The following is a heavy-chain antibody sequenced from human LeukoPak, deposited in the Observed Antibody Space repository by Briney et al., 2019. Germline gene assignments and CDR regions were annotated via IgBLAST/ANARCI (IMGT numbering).Heavy chain of an antibody. D-gene: IGHD3-10*01. CDR3: ARAFSASYYGSGSYWYY. CDR1: GFTFCSYW. V-gene: IGHV3-7*01. J-gene: IGHJ4*02. Sequence: GGSLRLSCAASGFTFCSYWMSCVRQAPGHGLEWVGNIKQDRSEKYYMDSVKGRFTIYRHNAKNSLYLQINSLRAEDTAVYYCARAFSASYYGSGSYWYYWGQGTLVTVSS. CDR2: IKQDRSEK.